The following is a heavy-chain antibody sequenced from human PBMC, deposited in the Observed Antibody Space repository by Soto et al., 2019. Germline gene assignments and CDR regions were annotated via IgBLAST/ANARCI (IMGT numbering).Heavy chain of an antibody. Sequence: PSETLSLTCAVSGYSISSGYYWGWIRQPPGKGLEWIGSIYHSGSTYYNPSLKSRVTISVDTSKNQFSLKLSSVTAADTAVYYCARGDRSPYYCDSSAHQSDFDIWGQGTMVTVSS. CDR3: ARGDRSPYYCDSSAHQSDFDI. V-gene: IGHV4-38-2*01. D-gene: IGHD3-22*01. CDR2: IYHSGST. J-gene: IGHJ3*02. CDR1: GYSISSGYY.